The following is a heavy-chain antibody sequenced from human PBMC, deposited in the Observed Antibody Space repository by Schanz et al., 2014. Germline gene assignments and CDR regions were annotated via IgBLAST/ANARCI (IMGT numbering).Heavy chain of an antibody. J-gene: IGHJ3*02. D-gene: IGHD3-10*01. Sequence: DVQLVESGGGLVQSGGSLRLSCAASGFTVSNNYMSWVRQAPGKGLEWVSYIRSDNNYIYYADSVKGRFTISRDNAKNSLFLQMNSLTAEDTAVYYCVREDMVRGIRAFDIWGQGTMVTVSS. CDR3: VREDMVRGIRAFDI. CDR1: GFTVSNNY. CDR2: IRSDNNYI. V-gene: IGHV3-21*02.